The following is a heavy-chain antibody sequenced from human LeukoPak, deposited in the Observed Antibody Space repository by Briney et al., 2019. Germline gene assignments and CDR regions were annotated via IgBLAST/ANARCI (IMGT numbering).Heavy chain of an antibody. CDR1: GYTFTSYY. D-gene: IGHD3-3*01. CDR3: ARGSRFLEWLLFPPYYYYGMDV. J-gene: IGHJ6*02. V-gene: IGHV1-46*01. CDR2: INPSGGST. Sequence: GASVKVSCKASGYTFTSYYMHWVRQAPGQGLEWMGIINPSGGSTSYAQKFQGRVTMTRDTSTSTVYMELSSLRSEDTAVYYCARGSRFLEWLLFPPYYYYGMDVWGQGTTVTVSS.